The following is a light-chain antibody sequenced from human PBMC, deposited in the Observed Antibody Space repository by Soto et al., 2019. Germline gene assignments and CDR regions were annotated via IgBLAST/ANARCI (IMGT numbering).Light chain of an antibody. J-gene: IGLJ1*01. Sequence: QPVLTQSPSVSGTPGQRVTISCSGSASTIVRNYVYWYQQLPGTAPKLLIYRNSQRPSGVPDRFSGSKYGTSASLAISGLRSEDEADYYCAAWDDNLSGFYVFGDGTKLTVL. CDR3: AAWDDNLSGFYV. CDR1: ASTIVRNY. CDR2: RNS. V-gene: IGLV1-47*01.